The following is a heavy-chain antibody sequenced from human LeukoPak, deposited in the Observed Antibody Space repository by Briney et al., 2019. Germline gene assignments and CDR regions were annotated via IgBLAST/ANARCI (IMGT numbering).Heavy chain of an antibody. Sequence: SSVKVSCKASGGTFSSYAISWLRQAPGQGLEWMGRIIPIFGTANYAQKFQGRVTITTDESTSTAYMELSSLRSEDTAVYYCASRDSSGWYGIGYWGQGTLVTVSS. J-gene: IGHJ4*02. V-gene: IGHV1-69*05. CDR3: ASRDSSGWYGIGY. CDR1: GGTFSSYA. CDR2: IIPIFGTA. D-gene: IGHD6-19*01.